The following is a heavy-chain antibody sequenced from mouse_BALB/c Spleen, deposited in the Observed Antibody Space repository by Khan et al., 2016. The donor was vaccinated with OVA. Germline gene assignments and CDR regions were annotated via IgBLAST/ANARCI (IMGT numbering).Heavy chain of an antibody. J-gene: IGHJ4*01. CDR2: IWSDGST. Sequence: VQGVESGPDLVAPSQSLSITCTVSGFSLTSYAIHWVRQPPGKGLEWLVVIWSDGSTTYNSALKSRLSISKDNSKSQVFLKINSLQTDDTAMYCCTRHQYPLSMDSWGQGTSVTVSS. V-gene: IGHV2-6-2*01. CDR3: TRHQYPLSMDS. CDR1: GFSLTSYA.